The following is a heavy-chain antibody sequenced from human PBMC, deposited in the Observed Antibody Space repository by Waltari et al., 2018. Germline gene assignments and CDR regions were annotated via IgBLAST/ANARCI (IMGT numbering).Heavy chain of an antibody. J-gene: IGHJ5*02. CDR3: ARVGSKTGDWCWFDP. CDR1: GYSISSGYY. Sequence: QVQLQESGPGLVKPSETLSLTCTVSGYSISSGYYWGWIRQPPGKGLEWIGSIYHSGSTNYNPSLKSRVTISVDTSKNQFSLKLSSVTAADTAVYYCARVGSKTGDWCWFDPWGQGTLVTVSS. D-gene: IGHD7-27*01. V-gene: IGHV4-38-2*02. CDR2: IYHSGST.